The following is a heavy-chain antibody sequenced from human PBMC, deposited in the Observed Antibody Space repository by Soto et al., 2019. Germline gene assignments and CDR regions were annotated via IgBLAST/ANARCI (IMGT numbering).Heavy chain of an antibody. J-gene: IGHJ4*02. CDR3: TRGPRPISTGTGAY. Sequence: EVQLVESGGGLVPPGGSVRLSCAASGFIFKMYWMHWVRQSPGKGLVWISRIYNDGTYSDYADSVRGRFIISRDNVNDTLYLQMNNLRAEDSGLYYCTRGPRPISTGTGAYWGQGTQVTVSS. CDR1: GFIFKMYW. D-gene: IGHD3-10*01. V-gene: IGHV3-74*01. CDR2: IYNDGTYS.